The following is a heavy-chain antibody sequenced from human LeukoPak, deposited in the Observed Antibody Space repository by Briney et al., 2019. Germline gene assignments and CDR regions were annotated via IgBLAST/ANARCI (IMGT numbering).Heavy chain of an antibody. V-gene: IGHV1-46*01. CDR2: TNPSGGGT. CDR1: GYTFTSYY. D-gene: IGHD2-2*02. CDR3: ARGARRVDIVVVPAAINEPGFDY. Sequence: ASVKVSCKASGYTFTSYYMHWVRQAPGQGLEWMGITNPSGGGTSYAQKFQGRVTMTRDTSTSTVYMELSSLRSEDTAVYYCARGARRVDIVVVPAAINEPGFDYWGQGTLVTVSS. J-gene: IGHJ4*02.